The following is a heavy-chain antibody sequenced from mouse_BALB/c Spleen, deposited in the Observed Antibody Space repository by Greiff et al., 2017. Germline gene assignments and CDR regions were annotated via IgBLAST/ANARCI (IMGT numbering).Heavy chain of an antibody. CDR2: IYWDDDK. CDR3: ARREGDGYPFAY. CDR1: GFSLSTSGMG. Sequence: QVTLKVSGPGILQPSQTLSLTCSFSGFSLSTSGMGVSWIRQPSGKGLEWLAHIYWDDDKRYNPSLKSRLTISKDTSRNQVFLKITSVDTADTATYYCARREGDGYPFAYWGQGTLVTVSA. J-gene: IGHJ3*01. D-gene: IGHD2-3*01. V-gene: IGHV8-12*01.